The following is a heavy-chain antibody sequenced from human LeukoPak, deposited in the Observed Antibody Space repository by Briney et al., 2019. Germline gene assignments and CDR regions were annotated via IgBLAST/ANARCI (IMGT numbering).Heavy chain of an antibody. D-gene: IGHD6-13*01. V-gene: IGHV3-23*01. J-gene: IGHJ4*02. CDR2: ISGSGGSP. Sequence: DPGGSLRLSCAASGFTFSSSAMSWVRQAPGKGPEWVSSISGSGGSPYYADSVKGRFTISRDNSRNTLYLQMNSLRAEDTAVYYCAKERAAAAAGLFDYWGQGTLVTVSS. CDR3: AKERAAAAAGLFDY. CDR1: GFTFSSSA.